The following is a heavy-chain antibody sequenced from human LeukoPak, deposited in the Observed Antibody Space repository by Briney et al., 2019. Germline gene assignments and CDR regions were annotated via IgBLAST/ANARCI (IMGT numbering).Heavy chain of an antibody. CDR2: ISAYNGNT. CDR1: GYTFTSYG. CDR3: ARGDSIVVVPAADFDY. D-gene: IGHD2-2*01. J-gene: IGHJ4*02. Sequence: ASVKVSCKASGYTFTSYGISWVRQAPGQGLEWMGWISAYNGNTNYAQKLQGRVTMTTDTSTSTAYMELRSLRSDDTAVYYCARGDSIVVVPAADFDYWGQGTLVTVSS. V-gene: IGHV1-18*01.